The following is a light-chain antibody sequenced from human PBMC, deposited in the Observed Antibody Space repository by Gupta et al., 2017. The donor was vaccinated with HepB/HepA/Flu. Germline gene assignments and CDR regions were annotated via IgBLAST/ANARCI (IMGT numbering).Light chain of an antibody. CDR2: EDN. J-gene: IGLJ2*01. Sequence: KYMLTQHHSVSESPGQTITISCTATSGSIANHYVQWYQQRPDSAPPTLIYEDNKRPSGVPERFSGFIEPASNAASRTIAGLKTEDEADYYCQSYYGTTVIFGGGTRLTVL. V-gene: IGLV6-57*02. CDR1: SGSIANHY. CDR3: QSYYGTTVI.